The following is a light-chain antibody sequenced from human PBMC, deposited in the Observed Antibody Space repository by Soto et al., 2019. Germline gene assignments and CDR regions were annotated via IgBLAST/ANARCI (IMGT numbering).Light chain of an antibody. V-gene: IGKV3-20*01. CDR1: QSVSSSF. CDR3: QQFGSSPYT. Sequence: IVLTQSPGTLSLSPGERATLSCRASQSVSSSFLAWYQQKPGQAPRLVIYGASSRFTGIPDRFSGSGSGTDFTLTIRRLEPEDSAVYYCQQFGSSPYTFGQRTKLEIK. CDR2: GAS. J-gene: IGKJ2*01.